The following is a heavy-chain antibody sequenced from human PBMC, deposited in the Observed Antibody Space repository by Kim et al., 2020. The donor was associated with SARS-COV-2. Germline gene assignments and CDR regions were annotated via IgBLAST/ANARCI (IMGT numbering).Heavy chain of an antibody. Sequence: ASVKVSCKASGYTFTSYYMHWVRQAPGQGLEWMGIINPSGGSTSYAQKFQGRVTMTRDTSTSTVYMELSSLRSEDTAVYYCAREFGGLGYYDSSGYSRRYAFDIWGQGTMVTVSS. CDR1: GYTFTSYY. D-gene: IGHD3-22*01. CDR2: INPSGGST. J-gene: IGHJ3*02. V-gene: IGHV1-46*01. CDR3: AREFGGLGYYDSSGYSRRYAFDI.